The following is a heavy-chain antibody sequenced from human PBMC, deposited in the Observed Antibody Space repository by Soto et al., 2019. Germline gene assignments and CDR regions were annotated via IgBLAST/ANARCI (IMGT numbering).Heavy chain of an antibody. D-gene: IGHD5-12*01. CDR2: ISSSGSTI. CDR3: AREAAWSGYDINWFDP. CDR1: GFTFSYYY. J-gene: IGHJ5*02. Sequence: AGGSLRLSCAASGFTFSYYYMSWIRQAPGKGLEWVSYISSSGSTIYYADSVKGRFTISRDNAKNSLYLQMNSLRAEDTAVYYCAREAAWSGYDINWFDPWGQGTLVTVSS. V-gene: IGHV3-11*01.